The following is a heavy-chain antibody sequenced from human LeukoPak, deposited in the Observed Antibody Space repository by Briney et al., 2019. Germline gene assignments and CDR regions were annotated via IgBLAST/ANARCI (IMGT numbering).Heavy chain of an antibody. CDR1: GGSISSYY. D-gene: IGHD4-17*01. Sequence: SETLSLTCTVSGGSISSYYWSWIRQPPGKGLEWIGYIYHTGSTSYNPSLRGRVTISVDTSKNQFSLKLSSVTAADTAVYYCARGLNRNDYGDYGYWGQGTLVTVSS. CDR2: IYHTGST. J-gene: IGHJ4*02. V-gene: IGHV4-59*01. CDR3: ARGLNRNDYGDYGY.